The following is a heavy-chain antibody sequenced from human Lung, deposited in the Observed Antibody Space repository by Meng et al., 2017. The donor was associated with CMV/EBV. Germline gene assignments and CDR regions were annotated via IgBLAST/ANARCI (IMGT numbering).Heavy chain of an antibody. CDR1: GFTFSACY. CDR2: ISGSGNTI. V-gene: IGHV3-11*01. J-gene: IGHJ4*02. CDR3: AREPGGYYLDY. Sequence: LSCADSGFTFSACYMSWIRQAPGEGLGWISYISGSGNTIDYADSVKGRFTISRDNAKNSLYLQMNTLRAEDTAVYYCAREPGGYYLDYWGQGTLVTVSS. D-gene: IGHD3-22*01.